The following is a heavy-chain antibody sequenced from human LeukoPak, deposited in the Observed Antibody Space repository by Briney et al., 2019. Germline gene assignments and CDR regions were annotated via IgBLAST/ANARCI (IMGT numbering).Heavy chain of an antibody. D-gene: IGHD6-13*01. V-gene: IGHV3-33*01. J-gene: IGHJ4*02. CDR2: IWHDGSNK. Sequence: GRSLRLSCAASGFTFSSYGMHWVRQAPGKGLEWVAVIWHDGSNKYYADSVKGRFTISRDNSKNTLYLQMNSLRGEDTALHYCARERQLVHDYWGQGTLVTVSS. CDR3: ARERQLVHDY. CDR1: GFTFSSYG.